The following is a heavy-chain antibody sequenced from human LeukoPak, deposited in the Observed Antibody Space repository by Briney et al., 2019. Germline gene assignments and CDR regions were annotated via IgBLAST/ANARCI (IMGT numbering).Heavy chain of an antibody. V-gene: IGHV4-30-2*01. D-gene: IGHD3-22*01. CDR3: ARGGLYYDSSGYYTYPFDY. Sequence: SETLSLTCAVSGGSISSGGYSWSWIRQPPGKGLEWIGYIYHSGSTYYNPSLKSRVTISVDRSKNQFSLKLSSVTAADTAVYYCARGGLYYDSSGYYTYPFDYWGQRTLVTVSS. CDR2: IYHSGST. J-gene: IGHJ4*02. CDR1: GGSISSGGYS.